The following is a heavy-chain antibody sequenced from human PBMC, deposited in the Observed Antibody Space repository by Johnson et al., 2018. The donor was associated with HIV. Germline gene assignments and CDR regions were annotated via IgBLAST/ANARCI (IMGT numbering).Heavy chain of an antibody. V-gene: IGHV3-64*01. CDR3: ARDSELTEYSSSWDAFDI. D-gene: IGHD6-13*01. J-gene: IGHJ3*02. Sequence: QLVESGGGLVQPGGSLILSCAASGFTFSSYAMHWVRQAPGKGLEYVSAISSNGGSSYYANSVNGRFTISRDNSKNTLYLQMGSLRAEDMAMYYCARDSELTEYSSSWDAFDIWGQGTMVTVSS. CDR2: ISSNGGSS. CDR1: GFTFSSYA.